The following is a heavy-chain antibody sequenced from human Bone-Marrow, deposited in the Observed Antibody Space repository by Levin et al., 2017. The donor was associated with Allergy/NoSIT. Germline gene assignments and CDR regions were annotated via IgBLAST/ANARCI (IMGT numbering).Heavy chain of an antibody. Sequence: SQTLSLTCSVSGASITSGDHYWSWIRQSPGKGLEWIGYIYYSGSTYYNPSLMTRITISLDPAKNHFSLKLRSVTVADTAVYYCASLSYYYGAGTHPDEDYWGQGALVIVSS. J-gene: IGHJ4*02. CDR2: IYYSGST. V-gene: IGHV4-30-4*01. D-gene: IGHD3-10*01. CDR1: GASITSGDHY. CDR3: ASLSYYYGAGTHPDEDY.